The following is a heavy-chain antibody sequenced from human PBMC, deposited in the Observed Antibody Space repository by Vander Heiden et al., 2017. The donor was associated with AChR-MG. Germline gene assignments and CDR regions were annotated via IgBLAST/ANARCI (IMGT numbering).Heavy chain of an antibody. CDR1: GFTFSSYS. Sequence: EVQLVESGGGLVKPGGSLRLSCAASGFTFSSYSMNWVRQAPGKGLEWVSSISSSSSYIYYADAVKGRFTISRDNAKNSLYLQMKSMRAEDTAVYYCAREGPYYYYGMDVWGQGTTVTVSS. J-gene: IGHJ6*02. V-gene: IGHV3-21*02. CDR3: AREGPYYYYGMDV. CDR2: ISSSSSYI.